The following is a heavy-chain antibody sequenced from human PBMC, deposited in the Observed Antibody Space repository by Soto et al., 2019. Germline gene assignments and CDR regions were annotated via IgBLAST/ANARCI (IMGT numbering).Heavy chain of an antibody. J-gene: IGHJ4*02. Sequence: AGGSLRLSCAAFGFTFSNYTMHWVRQAPGKGLEWVALISYDEIDKYYADAVKGRFTISRDNSKNTLYLQMDSLRAEDTAVYYCAGRSGSSDYWGQGTLVTVSS. CDR1: GFTFSNYT. V-gene: IGHV3-30*04. CDR3: AGRSGSSDY. D-gene: IGHD3-10*01. CDR2: ISYDEIDK.